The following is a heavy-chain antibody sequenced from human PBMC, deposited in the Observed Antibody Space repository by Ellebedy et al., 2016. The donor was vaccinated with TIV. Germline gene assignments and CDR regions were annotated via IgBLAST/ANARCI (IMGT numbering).Heavy chain of an antibody. D-gene: IGHD6-13*01. Sequence: ASVKVSCKASGYTFTGYYMHWVRQAPGQGLEWMGWINPNSGGTNYAQKFQGWVTMTRDMSISTAHMELSRLRSDDTAVYYCARGGSSSWYLEFDYWGQGTQVTVSS. CDR3: ARGGSSSWYLEFDY. V-gene: IGHV1-2*04. J-gene: IGHJ4*02. CDR1: GYTFTGYY. CDR2: INPNSGGT.